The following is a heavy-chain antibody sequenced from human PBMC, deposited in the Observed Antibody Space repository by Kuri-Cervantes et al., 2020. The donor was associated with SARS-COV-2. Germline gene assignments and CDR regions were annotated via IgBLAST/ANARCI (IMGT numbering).Heavy chain of an antibody. V-gene: IGHV4-4*07. D-gene: IGHD4/OR15-4a*01. J-gene: IGHJ5*02. Sequence: SETLSLTCTVSGDSISGYYWSWIRQPAGKGLEWIGRIYAIGSTNYNPSLKSRVTISVDTSKNQFSLKLSSVTAADTAVYYCARDPNANHNNWFDPWGQGTLVTVSS. CDR1: GDSISGYY. CDR3: ARDPNANHNNWFDP. CDR2: IYAIGST.